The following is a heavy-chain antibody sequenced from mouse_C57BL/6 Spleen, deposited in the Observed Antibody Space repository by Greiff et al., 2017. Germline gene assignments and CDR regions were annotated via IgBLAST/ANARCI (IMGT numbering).Heavy chain of an antibody. CDR2: INPNNGGT. J-gene: IGHJ4*01. Sequence: VQLQQSGPELVKPGASVKISCKASGYTFTDYYMNWVKQSHGKSLEWIGDINPNNGGTSYNQKFKGKATLTVDKSSSTAYMELRSLTSEDSAVYYCARSGSFMDYWGQGTSVTVSS. V-gene: IGHV1-26*01. CDR1: GYTFTDYY. D-gene: IGHD3-1*01. CDR3: ARSGSFMDY.